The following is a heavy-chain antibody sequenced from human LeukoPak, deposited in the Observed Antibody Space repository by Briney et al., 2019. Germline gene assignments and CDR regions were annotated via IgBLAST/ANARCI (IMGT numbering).Heavy chain of an antibody. CDR1: GYTFTGYY. D-gene: IGHD6-19*01. CDR2: INPNSGGT. Sequence: ASVKVSCKASGYTFTGYYMQWVRQAPGQGLEWMGWINPNSGGTNYAQKFQGRVTMTRDTSISAAYMELSRLRADDTAVYYCARGLVPYSSGWYPNYWGQGTLVTVSS. CDR3: ARGLVPYSSGWYPNY. J-gene: IGHJ4*02. V-gene: IGHV1-2*02.